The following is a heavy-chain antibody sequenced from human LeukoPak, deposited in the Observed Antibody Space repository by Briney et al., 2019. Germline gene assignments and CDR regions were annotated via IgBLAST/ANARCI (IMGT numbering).Heavy chain of an antibody. Sequence: ASAKVSCKASGYTFTSYGISWVRQAPGQGLEWMGWISAYNGNTNYAQKLQGRVTMTTDTSTSTAYMELRSLRSDDTAVYYCARSGRYSGSYSLDYWGQGTLVTVSS. D-gene: IGHD1-26*01. J-gene: IGHJ4*02. CDR2: ISAYNGNT. V-gene: IGHV1-18*01. CDR1: GYTFTSYG. CDR3: ARSGRYSGSYSLDY.